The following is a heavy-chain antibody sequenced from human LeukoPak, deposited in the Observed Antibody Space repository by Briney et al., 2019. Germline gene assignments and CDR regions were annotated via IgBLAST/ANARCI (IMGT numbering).Heavy chain of an antibody. CDR3: ARGVEPLAANTLAY. CDR2: LYSDGNT. V-gene: IGHV3-53*01. CDR1: GFTFDDYA. J-gene: IGHJ4*02. Sequence: PGRSLRLFCAASGFTFDDYAMHWVRQAPGKGLEWVSVLYSDGNTKYADSVQGRFTISRDNSKNTLYLEMNSLSPDDTAVYYCARGVEPLAANTLAYWGQGTLVTVSS. D-gene: IGHD1-14*01.